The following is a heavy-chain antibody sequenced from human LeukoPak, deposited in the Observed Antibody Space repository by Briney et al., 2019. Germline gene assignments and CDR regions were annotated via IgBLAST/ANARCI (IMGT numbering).Heavy chain of an antibody. CDR3: AKSVGWVKYYFDY. Sequence: PGGSLRLSCAASGITFNNYAVSWVRQAPGKGLEWVSDISGSGGVTHYADSVKGRFTISRDNSKNTLYLQMNSLRAEDTAVYYCAKSVGWVKYYFDYWGQGTLVTVSS. D-gene: IGHD6-19*01. J-gene: IGHJ4*02. CDR1: GITFNNYA. V-gene: IGHV3-23*01. CDR2: ISGSGGVT.